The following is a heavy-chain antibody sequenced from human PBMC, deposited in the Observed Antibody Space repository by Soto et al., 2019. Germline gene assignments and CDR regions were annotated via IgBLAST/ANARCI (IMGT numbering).Heavy chain of an antibody. D-gene: IGHD1-7*01. J-gene: IGHJ5*02. Sequence: PSETLSLTCTVSGDSITGSHWNWIRQPLGKRLEWIGYIYYRGSTNYNPSLKSRLTMSVDKSKNQIFLRLNSVTAADTAVYYCARVKLLPYNWFDPWGQGTLVNVSS. CDR1: GDSITGSH. CDR2: IYYRGST. CDR3: ARVKLLPYNWFDP. V-gene: IGHV4-59*12.